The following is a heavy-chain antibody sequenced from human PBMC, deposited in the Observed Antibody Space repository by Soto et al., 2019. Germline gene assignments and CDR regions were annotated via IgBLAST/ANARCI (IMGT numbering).Heavy chain of an antibody. V-gene: IGHV2-70*01. CDR3: ARGQYSSRGHDAFDI. J-gene: IGHJ3*02. Sequence: SGPTLVNPTQTLTLTCTFSGFSLSTSGMCVSWIRQPPGKALEWLALIDWDDDKYYSTSLKTRLTISKDTSKNQVVLTMTNMDPVDTATYYCARGQYSSRGHDAFDIWGQGTMVTVSS. CDR2: IDWDDDK. CDR1: GFSLSTSGMC. D-gene: IGHD6-13*01.